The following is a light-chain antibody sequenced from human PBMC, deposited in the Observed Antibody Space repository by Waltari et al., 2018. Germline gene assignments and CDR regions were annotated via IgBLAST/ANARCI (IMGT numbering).Light chain of an antibody. J-gene: IGKJ1*01. Sequence: EIVLTQSPGTLSLSPGERATLSCRASQSVSSSYLAWYQQKPGQAPRLLIYGASSMATGIPDRLSGSGSGTDFTLTISRLEPEDFAVYYCQQYGSSPETFGQGTKVEIK. CDR2: GAS. V-gene: IGKV3-20*01. CDR3: QQYGSSPET. CDR1: QSVSSSY.